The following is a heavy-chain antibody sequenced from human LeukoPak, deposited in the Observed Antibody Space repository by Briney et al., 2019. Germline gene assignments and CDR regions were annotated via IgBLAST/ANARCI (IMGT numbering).Heavy chain of an antibody. CDR1: GGSISSYY. V-gene: IGHV4-59*01. CDR2: IYYSGST. J-gene: IGHJ5*02. CDR3: ARVGAIFGVVIINWFDP. Sequence: PSETLSLTCTVSGGSISSYYWSWIRQPPGKGLKWIGYIYYSGSTNYNPSLKSRVTISVDTSKNQFSLKLSSVTAADTAVYYCARVGAIFGVVIINWFDPWGQGTLVTVSS. D-gene: IGHD3-3*01.